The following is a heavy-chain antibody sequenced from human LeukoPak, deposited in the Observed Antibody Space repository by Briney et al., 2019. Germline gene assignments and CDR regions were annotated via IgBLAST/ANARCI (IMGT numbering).Heavy chain of an antibody. V-gene: IGHV3-23*01. CDR1: GFTFGSYS. CDR2: ISGSGGST. CDR3: AKNRYYDSSGYYYHAFDI. D-gene: IGHD3-22*01. Sequence: GGSLRLSCAASGFTFGSYSMNWVRQAPGKGLEWVSAISGSGGSTYYADSVKGRFTISRDNSKNTLYLQMNGLRAEDTAVYYCAKNRYYDSSGYYYHAFDIWGQGTMVTVSS. J-gene: IGHJ3*02.